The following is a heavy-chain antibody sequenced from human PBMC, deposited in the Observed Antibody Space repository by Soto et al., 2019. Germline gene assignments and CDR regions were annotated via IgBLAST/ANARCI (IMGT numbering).Heavy chain of an antibody. D-gene: IGHD6-13*01. J-gene: IGHJ3*02. CDR1: GYTFTSYG. Sequence: ASVKVSCKASGYTFTSYGISWVRQAPGQGLEWMGWISAYNGNTNYAQKLQGRVTMTTDTSTSTAYMELRSLRSDDTAVYYCAREPPSSSWREGDAFDIWGQGTMVTVSS. CDR3: AREPPSSSWREGDAFDI. V-gene: IGHV1-18*01. CDR2: ISAYNGNT.